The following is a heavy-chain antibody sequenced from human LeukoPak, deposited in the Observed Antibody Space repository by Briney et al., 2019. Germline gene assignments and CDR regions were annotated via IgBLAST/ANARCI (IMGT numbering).Heavy chain of an antibody. J-gene: IGHJ4*02. Sequence: VASVNVSCKASGFTFTSSAVQWVRQARGQRLEWIGWIVVGSGNTNYAQKFQERVTITRDISTSTAYMELSSLRSEDTAVYYRAASPDYYDSSGYSCYFDYWGQGTLVTVSS. CDR2: IVVGSGNT. CDR3: AASPDYYDSSGYSCYFDY. D-gene: IGHD3-22*01. V-gene: IGHV1-58*01. CDR1: GFTFTSSA.